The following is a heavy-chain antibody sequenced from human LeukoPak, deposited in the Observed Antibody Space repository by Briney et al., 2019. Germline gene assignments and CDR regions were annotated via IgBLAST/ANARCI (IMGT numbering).Heavy chain of an antibody. V-gene: IGHV5-51*01. D-gene: IGHD6-13*01. CDR2: IYPGDSDT. J-gene: IGHJ4*02. CDR3: ARVTFSSSWPFDY. CDR1: GYKFASYW. Sequence: AGKSLKISCEGSGYKFASYWVGWVRQMPGKGLEWMGIIYPGDSDTRYSPSFQGQVTISADKSISTAYLQWSSLKASDTAMYYCARVTFSSSWPFDYWGQGTLVTVSS.